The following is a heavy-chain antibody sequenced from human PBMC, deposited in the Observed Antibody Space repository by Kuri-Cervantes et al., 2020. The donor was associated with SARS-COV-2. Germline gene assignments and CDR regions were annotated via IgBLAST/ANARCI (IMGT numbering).Heavy chain of an antibody. J-gene: IGHJ6*03. V-gene: IGHV4-34*01. CDR1: GGSFSGYY. Sequence: SQTLSLTCAVYGGSFSGYYWSWIRQPPGKGLEWIGEINHSGSTYYNPSLKSRVTISVDTSKNQFSLKLSSVTAADTAVYYCARGRGYSYGHYYYYMDVWGKGTTVTVSS. CDR2: INHSGST. CDR3: ARGRGYSYGHYYYYMDV. D-gene: IGHD5-18*01.